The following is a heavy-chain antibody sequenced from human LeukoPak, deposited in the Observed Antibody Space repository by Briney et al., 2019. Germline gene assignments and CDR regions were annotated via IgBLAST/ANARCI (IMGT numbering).Heavy chain of an antibody. D-gene: IGHD3-9*01. Sequence: GESLKISCKGSGYSFTSYWIAWVRQMPGKGLEWMGIIYPGDSNTRYSPSFQGQVTISADKSFSTAYLQWSSLKASDTAMYYCARQGHYDVLTGYYDFWGQGTLVTVSS. CDR3: ARQGHYDVLTGYYDF. J-gene: IGHJ4*02. CDR2: IYPGDSNT. CDR1: GYSFTSYW. V-gene: IGHV5-51*01.